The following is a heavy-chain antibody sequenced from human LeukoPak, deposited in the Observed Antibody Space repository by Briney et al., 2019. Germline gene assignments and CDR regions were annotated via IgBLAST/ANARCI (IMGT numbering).Heavy chain of an antibody. D-gene: IGHD6-13*01. CDR3: ARGEQQLVLDY. J-gene: IGHJ4*02. CDR2: IWYDGSNK. CDR1: GFTFSSYG. Sequence: PGGSLRLSCAASGFTFSSYGMHWVRQAPGKGLEWVAVIWYDGSNKYYADSVKGRFTISRDNSKNTLYLQMNSLRAEDTAVYYCARGEQQLVLDYWGQGTLVTVSS. V-gene: IGHV3-33*01.